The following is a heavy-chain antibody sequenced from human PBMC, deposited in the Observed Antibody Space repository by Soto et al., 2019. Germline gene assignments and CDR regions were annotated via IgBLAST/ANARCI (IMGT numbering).Heavy chain of an antibody. J-gene: IGHJ4*02. CDR2: INPSGGST. CDR3: ATGKDTYYYDSSGYYVAFDY. D-gene: IGHD3-22*01. CDR1: GYTFTSYY. V-gene: IGHV1-46*01. Sequence: ASVKVSCKASGYTFTSYYMHWVRQAPGQGLEWMGIINPSGGSTIYAQKFQGRVTMTEDTSTDTAYMELSSLRSEDTAVYYCATGKDTYYYDSSGYYVAFDYWGQGTLVTVSS.